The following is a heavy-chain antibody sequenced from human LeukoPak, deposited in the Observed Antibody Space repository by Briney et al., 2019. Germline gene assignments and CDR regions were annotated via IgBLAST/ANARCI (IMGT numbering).Heavy chain of an antibody. Sequence: GGSLRLSCAASGFTFSDYYMSWIRQAPGKGLEWVSAISGSGGSTYYADSVKGRFTISRDNSKNTLYLQMNSLRAEDTAVYYCAKDGASPVDYWGQGTLVTVSS. CDR1: GFTFSDYY. D-gene: IGHD3-16*01. V-gene: IGHV3-23*01. CDR2: ISGSGGST. CDR3: AKDGASPVDY. J-gene: IGHJ4*02.